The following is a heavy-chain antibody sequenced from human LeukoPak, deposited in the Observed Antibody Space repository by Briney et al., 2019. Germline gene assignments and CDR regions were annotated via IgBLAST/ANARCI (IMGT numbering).Heavy chain of an antibody. CDR2: IYWDDDK. J-gene: IGHJ5*02. D-gene: IGHD2-8*01. CDR1: GFSLSTSGVG. V-gene: IGHV2-5*02. CDR3: AHTPQHHIVRWFDP. Sequence: SGPTLVNPTQTLTLTCTFSGFSLSTSGVGVGWIRQPPGKALDWLALIYWDDDKRYSPSLKTRLTITKDTSKNQVVLTMTNMDPMDTTTYYCAHTPQHHIVRWFDPWGQGTLVTVSS.